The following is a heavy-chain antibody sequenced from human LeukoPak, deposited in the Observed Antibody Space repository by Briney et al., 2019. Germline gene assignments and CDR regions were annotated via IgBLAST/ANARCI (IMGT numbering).Heavy chain of an antibody. CDR1: GGSISSSSYY. J-gene: IGHJ4*02. CDR3: ARGAHY. CDR2: FYSGGST. Sequence: SETLSLTCTVSGGSISSSSYYWGWIRQPPGKGLEWIGNFYSGGSTNYNPSLKSRVTISVDTSKNQFFLKVRSVTAADTAVYYCARGAHYWGQGTLVTVSS. V-gene: IGHV4-39*07.